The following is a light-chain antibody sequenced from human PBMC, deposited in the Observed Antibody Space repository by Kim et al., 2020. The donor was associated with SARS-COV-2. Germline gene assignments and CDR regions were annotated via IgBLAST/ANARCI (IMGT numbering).Light chain of an antibody. V-gene: IGKV1-39*01. CDR1: QSISTY. Sequence: ASVGDGVTITCRASQSISTYLNWYQVRPGKAPRLLIFSTSSLQSGVPSRFTGSRSGADFSLTISGLQPDDFATYYCQQSFMAPWTFGQGTKVDIK. CDR3: QQSFMAPWT. J-gene: IGKJ1*01. CDR2: STS.